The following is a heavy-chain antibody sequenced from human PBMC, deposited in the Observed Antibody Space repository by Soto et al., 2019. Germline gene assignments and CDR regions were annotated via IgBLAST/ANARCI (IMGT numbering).Heavy chain of an antibody. CDR2: INHSGGT. D-gene: IGHD2-2*01. J-gene: IGHJ6*03. CDR3: ASGTRELNYYYYMDV. Sequence: QVQLQQWGAGLLKPSETLSLTCAVYGGSFSGYYWSWIRQPPGKGLEWIGEINHSGGTNYNPSLKSRITVSGDTSKNQSSLKLSSVTAADTAVYYCASGTRELNYYYYMDVWGKGTTVTVSS. V-gene: IGHV4-34*01. CDR1: GGSFSGYY.